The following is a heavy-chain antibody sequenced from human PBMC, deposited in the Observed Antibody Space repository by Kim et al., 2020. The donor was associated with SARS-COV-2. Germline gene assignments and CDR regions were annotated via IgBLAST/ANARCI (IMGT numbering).Heavy chain of an antibody. D-gene: IGHD3-10*01. J-gene: IGHJ4*02. Sequence: GESLKISCKGSGYSFTSYWISWVRQMPGKGLEWMGRIDPSDSYTNYSPSFQGHVTISADKSISTAYLQWSSLKASDTAMYYCARRGEYGSGSYPSDYWGQGTLVTVSS. CDR2: IDPSDSYT. CDR1: GYSFTSYW. CDR3: ARRGEYGSGSYPSDY. V-gene: IGHV5-10-1*01.